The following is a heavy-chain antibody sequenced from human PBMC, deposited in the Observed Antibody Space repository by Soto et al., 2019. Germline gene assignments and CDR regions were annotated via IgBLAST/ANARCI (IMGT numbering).Heavy chain of an antibody. J-gene: IGHJ6*02. CDR2: IIPIFCTA. Sequence: SLKVSCKASGCTFSAYALSWVRQAPGQGLEWLGGIIPIFCTANYAQKFQGRVTITADEYTSTAYTELSSLRSEDTAVYYCARDGGTTGTTGRLGHYGMDVWGQGTTVTVSS. V-gene: IGHV1-69*13. D-gene: IGHD1-1*01. CDR3: ARDGGTTGTTGRLGHYGMDV. CDR1: GCTFSAYA.